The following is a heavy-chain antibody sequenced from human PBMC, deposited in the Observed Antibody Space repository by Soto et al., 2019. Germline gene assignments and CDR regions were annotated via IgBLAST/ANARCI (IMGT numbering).Heavy chain of an antibody. CDR1: GGSISSGGTGSY. CDR3: ASGHDAYKVRY. J-gene: IGHJ4*02. CDR2: ICYTGNT. V-gene: IGHV4-31*03. D-gene: IGHD1-1*01. Sequence: QVQLQESGPGLVKPSQTLSLTCTVSGGSISSGGTGSYWTWIRQLPAKGLEWIGYICYTGNTYYNPSLKSRPTISIDTSENQFSLKLTSVTAADTAVYFCASGHDAYKVRYWGQGTLVTVSS.